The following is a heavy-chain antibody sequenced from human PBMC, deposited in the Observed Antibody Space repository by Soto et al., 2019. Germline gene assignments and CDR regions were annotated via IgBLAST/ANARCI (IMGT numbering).Heavy chain of an antibody. CDR1: GFSVRSSGVA. Sequence: QITLKESGPTLVTPTQTLTLTCAFSGFSVRSSGVALGWIRQPPGKALEWLALIYWDNDKRYSPSLKSRLTIARDTSKNQVVLTMTNVGPADTATYYCAHGTSSINHGYDYWGQGTLVTVSS. D-gene: IGHD2-2*03. CDR3: AHGTSSINHGYDY. CDR2: IYWDNDK. V-gene: IGHV2-5*02. J-gene: IGHJ4*02.